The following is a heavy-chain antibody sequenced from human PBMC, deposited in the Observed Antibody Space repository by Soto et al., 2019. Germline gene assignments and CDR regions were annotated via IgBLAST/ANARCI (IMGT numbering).Heavy chain of an antibody. D-gene: IGHD1-26*01. J-gene: IGHJ4*02. CDR3: TKEYIVGTTWGYFES. Sequence: VQLVESGGGVVQPGGSLRLSCAASGFIFSTYGMHWVRQVPGKGLEWVAHISYDGSNEHYADSVKGRFTVSRDNAKNTLSLQRTSLRSEDTAVYYCTKEYIVGTTWGYFESWGQGTLVTVSS. CDR1: GFIFSTYG. V-gene: IGHV3-30*18. CDR2: ISYDGSNE.